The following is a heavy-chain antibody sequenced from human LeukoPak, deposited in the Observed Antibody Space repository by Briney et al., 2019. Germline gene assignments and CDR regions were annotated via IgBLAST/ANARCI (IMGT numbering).Heavy chain of an antibody. CDR3: PRRLSSSSLAYYFDY. CDR2: IYYSGST. J-gene: IGHJ4*02. Sequence: PSETLSLTCTVSGGSISNSNYHWGWIRQPPGKGLEWMGNIYYSGSTYCNPSLKSRVTISVDTSKNQFSLKLSSVTAADTAVYYCPRRLSSSSLAYYFDYWGQGTLVTVSS. CDR1: GGSISNSNYH. D-gene: IGHD6-6*01. V-gene: IGHV4-39*01.